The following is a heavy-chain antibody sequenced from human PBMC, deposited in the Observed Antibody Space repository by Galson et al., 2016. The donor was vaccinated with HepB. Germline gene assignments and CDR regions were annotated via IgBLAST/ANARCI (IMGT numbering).Heavy chain of an antibody. D-gene: IGHD4-17*01. V-gene: IGHV3-23*01. CDR3: AKYQGGQNGDKYFGDY. CDR1: GFTFSSYA. J-gene: IGHJ4*02. Sequence: SLRLSCAASGFTFSSYAMAWVRQAPGKGLEWIPGISRSGDSRFHAVSVWGRFTISRDNSKDTVYLQLNSLRAEDTAIYYCAKYQGGQNGDKYFGDYWGQGTLVTVSS. CDR2: ISRSGDSR.